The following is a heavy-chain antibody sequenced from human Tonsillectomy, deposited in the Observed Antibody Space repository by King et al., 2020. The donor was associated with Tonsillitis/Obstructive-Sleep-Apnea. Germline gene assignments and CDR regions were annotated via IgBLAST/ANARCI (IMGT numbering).Heavy chain of an antibody. CDR2: INPSGGST. D-gene: IGHD3-16*01. Sequence: QLVQSGAEVKKPGASVKVSCKSSVYTFTRYYMHWVRQAPGQGLEWMGIINPSGGSTSYAQKIQGRVTMTRDTSTSTVYMELRSLRSEDTAVYYCARGHWGNGGGNYWGQGTLVTVSS. CDR1: VYTFTRYY. V-gene: IGHV1-46*01. J-gene: IGHJ4*02. CDR3: ARGHWGNGGGNY.